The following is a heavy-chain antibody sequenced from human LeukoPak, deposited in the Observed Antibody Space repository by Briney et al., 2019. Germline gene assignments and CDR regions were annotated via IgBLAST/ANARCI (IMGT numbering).Heavy chain of an antibody. CDR1: GYTLTELS. D-gene: IGHD3-22*01. Sequence: ASVKVSCKVSGYTLTELSMHWVRQAPRKGLEWMGGFDPEDGETIYAQKFQGRVTMTEDTSTDTAYMELSSLRSEDTAVYYCATRPLDSSGYYWYFDPWGRGTLVTVSS. CDR2: FDPEDGET. CDR3: ATRPLDSSGYYWYFDP. V-gene: IGHV1-24*01. J-gene: IGHJ2*01.